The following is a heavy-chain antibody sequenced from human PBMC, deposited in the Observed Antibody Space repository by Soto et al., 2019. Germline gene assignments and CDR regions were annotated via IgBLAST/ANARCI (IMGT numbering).Heavy chain of an antibody. CDR2: ISYDGSNK. CDR1: GFTFSSYA. D-gene: IGHD6-19*01. Sequence: QVQLVESGGGVVQPGRSLRLSCAASGFTFSSYAMHWVRQAPGKGLEWVAVISYDGSNKYYADSVKGRFTISRDNSKNTLYLQMNSLRAEDTAVYYCARDESIAVAGTTHYYFDYWGQGTLVTVSS. J-gene: IGHJ4*02. V-gene: IGHV3-30-3*01. CDR3: ARDESIAVAGTTHYYFDY.